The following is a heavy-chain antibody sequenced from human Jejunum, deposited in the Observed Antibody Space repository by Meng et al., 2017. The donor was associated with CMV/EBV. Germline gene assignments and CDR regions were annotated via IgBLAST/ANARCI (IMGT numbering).Heavy chain of an antibody. CDR3: ATYKSGRIYFDY. CDR2: IYASGSA. D-gene: IGHD3-10*01. Sequence: LQEPGPGMLKPSETLYLPCLVSCSSIITYYWSWIRQPAGKGLEWIGRIYASGSANYNPSLKSRVTMSVDTSKNQLSLNLRSVTAADTAVYYCATYKSGRIYFDYWGQGTLVTVSS. V-gene: IGHV4-4*07. J-gene: IGHJ4*02. CDR1: CSSIITYY.